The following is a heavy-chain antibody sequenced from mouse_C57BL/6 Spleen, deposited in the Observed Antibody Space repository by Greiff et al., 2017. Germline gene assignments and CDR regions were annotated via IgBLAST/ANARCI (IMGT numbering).Heavy chain of an antibody. V-gene: IGHV5-16*01. Sequence: EVKVVESEGGLVQPGSSMKLSCTASGFTFSDYYMAWVRQVPEKGLEWVANINYDGSSTYYLDSLKSRFIISRDNAKNILYLQMSSLKSEDTATYYCARDPGLLYYFDYWGQGTTLTVSS. CDR2: INYDGSST. D-gene: IGHD1-1*01. CDR1: GFTFSDYY. J-gene: IGHJ2*01. CDR3: ARDPGLLYYFDY.